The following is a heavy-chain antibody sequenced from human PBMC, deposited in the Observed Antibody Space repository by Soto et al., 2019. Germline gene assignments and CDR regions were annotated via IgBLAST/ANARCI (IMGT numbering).Heavy chain of an antibody. J-gene: IGHJ4*02. CDR3: ARKPRLLEL. D-gene: IGHD6-6*01. CDR2: ISADGRET. V-gene: IGHV3-7*01. CDR1: GLTFGVSW. Sequence: DVLLLESGGGLVQPGGSLRLSCAASGLTFGVSWMNWVRQVPGRGLEWVAYISADGRETNHVDSVKGRFTISRDNAKNSVYLQMNSLRAEDTAVYYCARKPRLLELWGQGTLVTVSS.